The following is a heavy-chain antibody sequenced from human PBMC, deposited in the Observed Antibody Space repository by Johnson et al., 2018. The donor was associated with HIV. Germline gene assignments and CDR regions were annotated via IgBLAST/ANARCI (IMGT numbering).Heavy chain of an antibody. CDR1: GFTFSSYA. V-gene: IGHV3-30*04. J-gene: IGHJ3*02. CDR3: AKALEGSSSDHSPHDAFDI. Sequence: QVQLVESGGGLIQPRGSLRLCCAASGFTFSSYAMHWVRQAPGKGLEWVAVISYDGSNKYYADSVKGRFTISRDNSKNTLYLQMNSLRAEDTALYYCAKALEGSSSDHSPHDAFDIWGQGTMVTVSS. D-gene: IGHD6-6*01. CDR2: ISYDGSNK.